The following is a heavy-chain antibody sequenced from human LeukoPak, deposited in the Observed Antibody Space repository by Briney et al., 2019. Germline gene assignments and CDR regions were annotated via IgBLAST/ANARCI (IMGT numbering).Heavy chain of an antibody. CDR3: ANSLPDIVLWEGPFDY. V-gene: IGHV3-23*01. Sequence: GGSLRLSCAASGFTFSSYAMSWVRQAPGKGLEWVSAISGSGGSTYYADSVKGRFTISRDNSKNTLYLQMNSLRAEDTAVYYCANSLPDIVLWEGPFDYWGQGTLVTVSS. CDR1: GFTFSSYA. J-gene: IGHJ4*02. D-gene: IGHD2-8*02. CDR2: ISGSGGST.